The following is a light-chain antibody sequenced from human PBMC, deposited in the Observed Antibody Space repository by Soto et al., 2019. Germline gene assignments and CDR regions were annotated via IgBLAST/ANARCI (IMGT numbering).Light chain of an antibody. J-gene: IGKJ4*01. Sequence: EIVMTQSPATLSVSPGERATLSCRASQSVNSNLAWYQQKPGQAPRLLIYGASTRATGIPARFSGSGSGTECTLTISSLQSEDFVVYYCQQYKNWPLTFGGGTKVEIK. V-gene: IGKV3D-15*01. CDR1: QSVNSN. CDR3: QQYKNWPLT. CDR2: GAS.